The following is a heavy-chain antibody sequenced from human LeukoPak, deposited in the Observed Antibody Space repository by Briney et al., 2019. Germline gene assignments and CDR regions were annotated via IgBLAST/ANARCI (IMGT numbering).Heavy chain of an antibody. CDR1: GFTFNNYA. CDR2: ISYDGSSK. V-gene: IGHV3-30*04. J-gene: IGHJ6*03. CDR3: ARGQRAHVEWYYYMDV. D-gene: IGHD1-26*01. Sequence: HPGGSLRLSCAASGFTFNNYAIHWDRQASGKGLNWVAVISYDGSSKYYADSLKGRFTISRDNSKNTLYLQMNSLRADDTAVYYCARGQRAHVEWYYYMDVWGKGTTVTVSS.